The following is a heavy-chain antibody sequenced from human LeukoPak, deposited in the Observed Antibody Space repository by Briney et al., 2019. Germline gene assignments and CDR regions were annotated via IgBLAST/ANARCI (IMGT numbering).Heavy chain of an antibody. V-gene: IGHV3-9*01. CDR3: AKDLVAATVTWNAFDI. J-gene: IGHJ3*02. CDR2: INWNSDSI. CDR1: GFTFDDYA. Sequence: PGGSLRLSCAVSGFTFDDYAMHWVRQVPGKGLEWVSGINWNSDSIGYADSVKGRFTISRDNSKNTLNLQMNSLRVEDTAVYYCAKDLVAATVTWNAFDIWGQGTMVTVSS. D-gene: IGHD4-17*01.